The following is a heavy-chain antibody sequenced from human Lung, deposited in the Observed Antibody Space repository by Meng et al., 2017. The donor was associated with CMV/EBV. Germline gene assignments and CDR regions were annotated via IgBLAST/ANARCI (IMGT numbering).Heavy chain of an antibody. CDR1: GYTFTNYG. CDR2: IRAYTVNT. D-gene: IGHD1-26*01. Sequence: ASXXVSXKASGYTFTNYGLSWVRQAPGQGLEWMGWIRAYTVNTNYAQKFQGRVTMTADRFTDTAYMELRSLRSDDTAVYYCVRVRGQWELGDTYDIWGQGTMVTVSS. CDR3: VRVRGQWELGDTYDI. J-gene: IGHJ3*02. V-gene: IGHV1-18*01.